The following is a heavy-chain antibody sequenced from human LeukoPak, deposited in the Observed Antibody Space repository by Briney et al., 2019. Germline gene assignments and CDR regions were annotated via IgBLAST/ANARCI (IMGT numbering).Heavy chain of an antibody. CDR3: VRGTYGYNYGCLDY. D-gene: IGHD5-24*01. V-gene: IGHV3-74*01. CDR1: GFTFSSYW. Sequence: GGSLRLSCAASGFTFSSYWMHWVRQAPGKGLLWVSRLSPDESTTAYADSVKGRFTISRDNAKNTLYLQMNSLRAEDTAVYYCVRGTYGYNYGCLDYWGQGTLVTVSS. CDR2: LSPDESTT. J-gene: IGHJ4*02.